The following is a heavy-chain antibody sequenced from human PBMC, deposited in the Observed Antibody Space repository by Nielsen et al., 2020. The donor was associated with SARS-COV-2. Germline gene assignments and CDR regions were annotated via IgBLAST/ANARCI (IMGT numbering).Heavy chain of an antibody. CDR3: ARPTGDTYNSFDV. V-gene: IGHV5-51*01. CDR1: GYSFTSYW. J-gene: IGHJ4*02. CDR2: IYPGDSDT. D-gene: IGHD5-24*01. Sequence: KVSCKGSGYSFTSYWIGWVRQMPGKGLEWMGLIYPGDSDTRYSPSFQGQVTISVDKSISTAYLHWTSLKASDTAMYYCARPTGDTYNSFDVWGQRTQVTVSS.